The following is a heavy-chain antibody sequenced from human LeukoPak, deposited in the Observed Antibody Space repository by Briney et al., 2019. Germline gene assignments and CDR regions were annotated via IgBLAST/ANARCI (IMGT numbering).Heavy chain of an antibody. CDR2: INPNSGGT. Sequence: ASVKDSCKASGYTFTGYYMHGVRPAPGQGLEGMGWINPNSGGTNYAQKFQGRVTMTRDTSTSTAYMERSRLRSDDRAANYCARVRCSSTRCYPNAFDIWGEGTMVTVSS. J-gene: IGHJ3*02. CDR1: GYTFTGYY. V-gene: IGHV1-2*02. CDR3: ARVRCSSTRCYPNAFDI. D-gene: IGHD2-2*01.